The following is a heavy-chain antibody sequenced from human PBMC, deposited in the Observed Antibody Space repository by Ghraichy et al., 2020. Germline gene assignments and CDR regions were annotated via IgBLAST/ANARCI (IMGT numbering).Heavy chain of an antibody. D-gene: IGHD3-22*01. CDR1: GGSISSYY. Sequence: SETLSLTCTVSGGSISSYYLSWIRQPPGKGLEWIGNIYYSGSTNYNPSLQSRVTISLDTSKNQFSLKLSSVTAADTAVYYCAREPPRGWGYYSEDAFDIWGQGTMVTVSS. CDR2: IYYSGST. CDR3: AREPPRGWGYYSEDAFDI. J-gene: IGHJ3*02. V-gene: IGHV4-59*01.